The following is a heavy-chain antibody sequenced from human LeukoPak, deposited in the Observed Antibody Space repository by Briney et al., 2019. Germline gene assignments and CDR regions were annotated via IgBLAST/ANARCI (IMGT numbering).Heavy chain of an antibody. V-gene: IGHV3-74*01. CDR2: INSDGSST. CDR3: ATDVPAVTIFGY. D-gene: IGHD2-2*01. Sequence: GGSLRLSCAASGLTFSTYWMHWVRQAPGTGLVWVSLINSDGSSTNYADSVKGRFTISRDNAKNTLYLQTNSLRAEDTAVYYCATDVPAVTIFGYWGQGTLVTVSS. J-gene: IGHJ4*02. CDR1: GLTFSTYW.